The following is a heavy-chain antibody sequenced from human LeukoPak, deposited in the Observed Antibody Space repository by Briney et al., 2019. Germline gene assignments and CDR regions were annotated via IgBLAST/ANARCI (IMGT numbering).Heavy chain of an antibody. D-gene: IGHD3-10*01. CDR2: IIPIFGTA. CDR1: GGTFSSYA. V-gene: IGHV1-69*05. CDR3: ARVWSRELRAPDWFDP. J-gene: IGHJ5*02. Sequence: SVKVSCKASGGTFSSYAISWVRQAPGQGPEWMGGIIPIFGTANYAQKFQGRVTITTDESTSTAYMELSSLRSEDTAVYHCARVWSRELRAPDWFDPWGQGTLVTVSS.